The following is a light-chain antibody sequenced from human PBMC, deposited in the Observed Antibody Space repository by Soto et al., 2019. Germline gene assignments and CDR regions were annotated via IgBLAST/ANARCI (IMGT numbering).Light chain of an antibody. V-gene: IGKV3-15*01. Sequence: EIVLPQYTATLYVSPAERATLSCRASQSVSGNLPWYQQKPGTAPWLFILDASPRATGIRGRFSGSGSGTEFTLTISSLLSEDFALYYCQQYNLWPLTFGGGTKV. J-gene: IGKJ4*01. CDR3: QQYNLWPLT. CDR1: QSVSGN. CDR2: DAS.